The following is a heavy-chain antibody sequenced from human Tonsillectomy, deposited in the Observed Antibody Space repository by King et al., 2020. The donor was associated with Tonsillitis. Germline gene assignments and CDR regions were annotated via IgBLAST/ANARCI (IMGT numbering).Heavy chain of an antibody. D-gene: IGHD1-26*01. Sequence: VQLVESGAEVKKPGASVKVSCKASGYTFSSYDINWVRQAPGQGLEWMGWMYPNSGDTGYAQRLQGRVTMTRNTSISTVYMELSSLRSEDTAVYYCARGTLVIVGSSTKSWFDPWGQGTLVTVSS. J-gene: IGHJ5*02. CDR3: ARGTLVIVGSSTKSWFDP. V-gene: IGHV1-8*02. CDR1: GYTFSSYD. CDR2: MYPNSGDT.